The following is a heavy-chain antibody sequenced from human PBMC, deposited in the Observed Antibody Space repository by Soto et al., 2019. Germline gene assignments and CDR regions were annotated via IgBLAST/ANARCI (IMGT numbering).Heavy chain of an antibody. Sequence: PGGSLRLSCAASGFTFSNAWMSWVRQAPGKGLEWVGRIKSKTDGGTTDYAAPVKGRFTISRDDSKNTLYLQMNSLKTEDTAVYYCTTDYGLRFLEWYPGHFHGYNWFDPWGQGTLVTVSS. CDR3: TTDYGLRFLEWYPGHFHGYNWFDP. J-gene: IGHJ5*02. CDR1: GFTFSNAW. CDR2: IKSKTDGGTT. V-gene: IGHV3-15*01. D-gene: IGHD3-3*01.